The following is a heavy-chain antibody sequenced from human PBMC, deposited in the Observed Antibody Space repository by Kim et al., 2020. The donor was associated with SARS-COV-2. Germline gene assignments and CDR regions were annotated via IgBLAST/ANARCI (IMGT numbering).Heavy chain of an antibody. J-gene: IGHJ6*02. CDR1: GGSISNSRYT. V-gene: IGHV4-39*01. Sequence: SETLSLTCTVSGGSISNSRYTWDWIRQPPGKGLEWIGNINYSGRTYYRSSLKSRIIISTDTSKKQFSLRLSSVTAADTAVYFCARITTVTSLYGLDVWG. CDR2: INYSGRT. D-gene: IGHD4-17*01. CDR3: ARITTVTSLYGLDV.